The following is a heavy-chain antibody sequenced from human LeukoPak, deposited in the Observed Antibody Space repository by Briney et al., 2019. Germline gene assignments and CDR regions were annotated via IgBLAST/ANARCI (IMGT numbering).Heavy chain of an antibody. Sequence: GASVKVSCKASGYTFTSYDINWVRQATGQGLEWMGWMNPNSGNTGYAQKFQGRVTMTRNTSISSAYMELSSLRSEDTAVYYCAREVAYYYDSSGYPYYFDYWGQGTLVTVSS. J-gene: IGHJ4*02. CDR2: MNPNSGNT. CDR1: GYTFTSYD. CDR3: AREVAYYYDSSGYPYYFDY. V-gene: IGHV1-8*01. D-gene: IGHD3-22*01.